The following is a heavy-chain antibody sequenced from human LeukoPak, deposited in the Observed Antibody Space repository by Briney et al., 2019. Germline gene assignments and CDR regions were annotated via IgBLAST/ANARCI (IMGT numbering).Heavy chain of an antibody. CDR2: TQYDGITR. V-gene: IGHV3-30*02. CDR3: TQEIDY. J-gene: IGHJ4*02. Sequence: PGGSLRLSCAASIFAFSKYGFHWVRQAPGKGLQWVAFTQYDGITRHYADSVKGRFTISRDNSKNMLYLQMNSLRLEDTAIYYCTQEIDYWGQGTLVTVSS. CDR1: IFAFSKYG.